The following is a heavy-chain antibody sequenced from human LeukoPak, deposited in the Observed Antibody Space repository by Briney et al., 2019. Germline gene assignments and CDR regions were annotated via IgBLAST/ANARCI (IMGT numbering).Heavy chain of an antibody. J-gene: IGHJ4*02. V-gene: IGHV3-23*01. CDR1: GFTFSTYA. CDR3: ARGSPGSSIAARPGGYYFDY. Sequence: PGGSLRLSCAASGFTFSTYAMSWVRQAPGKGLEWVSSISDSGGSTYHADSVKGRFTISRDNSKNTLYLQMNSLRAEDTAVYYCARGSPGSSIAARPGGYYFDYWGQGTLVTVSS. D-gene: IGHD6-6*01. CDR2: ISDSGGST.